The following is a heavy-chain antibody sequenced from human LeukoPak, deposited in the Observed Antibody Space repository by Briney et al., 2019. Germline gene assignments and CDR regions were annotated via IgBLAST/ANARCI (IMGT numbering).Heavy chain of an antibody. CDR2: IIPILGIA. CDR3: ARAPYYYDSSEGDAFDI. V-gene: IGHV1-69*04. Sequence: SVKVSCKASGGTFSSYAISWVRQAPGQGLEWMGRIIPILGIANYAQKFQGRVTITADKSTSTAYMELSSLRSEDTAVYYCARAPYYYDSSEGDAFDIWGQGTMVTVSS. D-gene: IGHD3-22*01. J-gene: IGHJ3*02. CDR1: GGTFSSYA.